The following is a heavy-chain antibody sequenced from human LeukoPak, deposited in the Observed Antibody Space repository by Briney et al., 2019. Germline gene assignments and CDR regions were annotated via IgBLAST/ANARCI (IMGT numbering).Heavy chain of an antibody. CDR1: GFTFRSHG. CDR3: ARANPTTPIYYFDF. Sequence: PGGSLRLSCAGFGFTFRSHGMNWVRQAPGKGLEWVSYISSSGDRIYYADSVKGRLAISRDNARNSLFLEMNTLRAEDTAVYYCARANPTTPIYYFDFWGRGTLVTVSS. V-gene: IGHV3-48*01. CDR2: ISSSGDRI. D-gene: IGHD4-17*01. J-gene: IGHJ4*02.